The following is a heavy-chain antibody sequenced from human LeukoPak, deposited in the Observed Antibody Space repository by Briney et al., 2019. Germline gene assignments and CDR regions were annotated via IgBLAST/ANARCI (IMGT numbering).Heavy chain of an antibody. CDR1: GYTFTSNY. V-gene: IGHV1-46*01. CDR3: PLSIVVVAAQWGNVDY. Sequence: ASVKLSCKAAGYTFTSNYMHWVRQAPAQGLEWMGIINTSGGSTSYEQKFQGRVTMTRDTSTSTVYMELSSLRCEDRAVYYCPLSIVVVAAQWGNVDYWGQGTLVTVSS. J-gene: IGHJ4*02. D-gene: IGHD2-15*01. CDR2: INTSGGST.